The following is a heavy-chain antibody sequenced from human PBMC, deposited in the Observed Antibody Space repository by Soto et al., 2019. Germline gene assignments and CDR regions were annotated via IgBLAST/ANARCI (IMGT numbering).Heavy chain of an antibody. CDR1: GYSFTSYW. V-gene: IGHV5-51*01. J-gene: IGHJ4*02. Sequence: GESLKISCQGAGYSFTSYWIGWVRQMPVKGLEWMGIIYPGDSDTRYSPSFQGQVTISSDKSISTAYLQWSSLKASDTAMYYCARQHGAAVAVPFDYWGQGTLVTVSS. CDR3: ARQHGAAVAVPFDY. CDR2: IYPGDSDT. D-gene: IGHD6-19*01.